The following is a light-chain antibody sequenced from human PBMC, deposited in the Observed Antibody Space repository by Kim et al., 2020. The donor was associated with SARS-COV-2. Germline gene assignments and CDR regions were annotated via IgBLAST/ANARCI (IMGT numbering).Light chain of an antibody. Sequence: LGQTVTITCQGDRLRTYYANWFQQKPGQAPILVVSATNNRPSGIPGRFSGSISEDTVSLTITGAQADDEADYYCNSRDSSGYHVVFGGGTQLTVL. CDR1: RLRTYY. V-gene: IGLV3-19*01. CDR2: ATN. CDR3: NSRDSSGYHVV. J-gene: IGLJ2*01.